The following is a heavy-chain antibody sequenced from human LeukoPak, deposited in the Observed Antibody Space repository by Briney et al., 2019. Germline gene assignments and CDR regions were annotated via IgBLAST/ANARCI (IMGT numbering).Heavy chain of an antibody. V-gene: IGHV3-30-3*01. CDR3: ARGTVTSDAFDI. CDR2: ISYDGSNK. Sequence: PGRSLRLSCAASGFTFSSYAMPWVRQAPGKGLEWVAVISYDGSNKYYADSVKGRFTISRDNSKNTLYLQMNSLRAEDTAVYYCARGTVTSDAFDIWGQGTMVTVSS. CDR1: GFTFSSYA. J-gene: IGHJ3*02. D-gene: IGHD4-17*01.